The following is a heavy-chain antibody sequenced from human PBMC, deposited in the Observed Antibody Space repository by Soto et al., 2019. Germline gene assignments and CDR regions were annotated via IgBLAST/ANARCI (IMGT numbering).Heavy chain of an antibody. CDR1: GGSISSNSYY. CDR3: ARTIVAVATPDY. CDR2: IYYSGST. D-gene: IGHD6-19*01. J-gene: IGHJ4*02. Sequence: SETLSLTCTVSGGSISSNSYYWGWIRQPPGKGLEWIGSIYYSGSTYYNPSLKSRVTISVDTSKNQFSLKLSSVTAADTAVYYCARTIVAVATPDYWGQGTLVTVSS. V-gene: IGHV4-39*01.